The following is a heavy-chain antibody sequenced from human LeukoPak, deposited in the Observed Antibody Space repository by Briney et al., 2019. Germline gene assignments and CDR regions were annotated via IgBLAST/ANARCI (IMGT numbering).Heavy chain of an antibody. V-gene: IGHV3-30*02. D-gene: IGHD7-27*01. CDR2: IRYDGSNK. CDR3: AKDGSNWAWRGDLFDY. Sequence: GGSLRLSCAASGFTFSSYGMHWVRQAPGKGLEWVAFIRYDGSNKYYADSVKDRFTISRDNSKNTLYLQMNSLRAEDTAVYYCAKDGSNWAWRGDLFDYWGQGTLVTVSS. J-gene: IGHJ4*02. CDR1: GFTFSSYG.